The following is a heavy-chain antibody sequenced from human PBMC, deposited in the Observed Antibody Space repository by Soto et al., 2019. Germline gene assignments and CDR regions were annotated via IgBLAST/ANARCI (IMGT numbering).Heavy chain of an antibody. Sequence: QVQLVESGGGVVQPGKSLRLSCAASGFTFSSYGMHWVRQAPGKGLEWVAVISYDGSNKYYADSVKGRFTISRDNSKNELYLQMNSLRAEDTAVYYCAKDSPGPAPGIAAAGPFDYWGQGTLVTVSS. J-gene: IGHJ4*02. CDR1: GFTFSSYG. CDR2: ISYDGSNK. D-gene: IGHD6-13*01. V-gene: IGHV3-30*18. CDR3: AKDSPGPAPGIAAAGPFDY.